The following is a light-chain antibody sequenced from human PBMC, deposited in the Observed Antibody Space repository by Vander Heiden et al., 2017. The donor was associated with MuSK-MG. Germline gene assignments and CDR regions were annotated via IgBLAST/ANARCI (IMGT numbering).Light chain of an antibody. V-gene: IGLV3-10*01. CDR3: YATDNHGNRV. CDR2: EKD. CDR1: ALPKKY. J-gene: IGLJ3*02. Sequence: SYELTQAPSVSVSPGQTARITCSGYALPKKYTYWSPLRSGQAQMLVIFEKDKRPSGVPERFSGSSSGTMATLTITGAQVEDEADYYCYATDNHGNRVVGGGTTMTVL.